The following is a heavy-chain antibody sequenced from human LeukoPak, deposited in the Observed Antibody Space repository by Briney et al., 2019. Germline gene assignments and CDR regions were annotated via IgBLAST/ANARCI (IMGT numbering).Heavy chain of an antibody. D-gene: IGHD1-1*01. CDR1: GFTFSDHY. V-gene: IGHV3-33*08. CDR2: IWYDGSNT. J-gene: IGHJ3*01. Sequence: PGGSLRLSCAASGFTFSDHYMDWVRQAPGKGLEWVALIWYDGSNTYHADSVKGRFTISRDNSKNMLYVQMNNLRAEDTAVYYCARAPSTALGAFDVWGQGTMVTVSS. CDR3: ARAPSTALGAFDV.